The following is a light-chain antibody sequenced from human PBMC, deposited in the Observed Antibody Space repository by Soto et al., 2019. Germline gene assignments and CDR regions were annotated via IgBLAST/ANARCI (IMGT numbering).Light chain of an antibody. Sequence: QSALTQPASVSGSPGQSITISCTGTSSDVGRYNLVSWYQQHPGKAPKLIIYEVTKRPSGVSDRFAGSKSGNTASLTISGLQAEDEAAYYCCSYALGPVVFGGGTQLTV. J-gene: IGLJ2*01. CDR3: CSYALGPVV. V-gene: IGLV2-23*02. CDR1: SSDVGRYNL. CDR2: EVT.